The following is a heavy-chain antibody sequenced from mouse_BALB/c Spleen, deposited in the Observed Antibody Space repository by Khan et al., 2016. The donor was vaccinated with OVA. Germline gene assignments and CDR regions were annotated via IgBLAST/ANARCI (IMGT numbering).Heavy chain of an antibody. CDR1: GYTFTSYT. CDR3: VRDGDYYRNDGWFAY. J-gene: IGHJ3*01. V-gene: IGHV1-4*01. Sequence: VKLQESGAELARPGASVKMSCKASGYTFTSYTIHWIKLRPGQGLEWIGYINPSNGYTNYNQNFKDKATLTADKSSTTAYMQLSSLTSDDSAVYNCVRDGDYYRNDGWFAYWGQGTLVTVSA. CDR2: INPSNGYT. D-gene: IGHD2-14*01.